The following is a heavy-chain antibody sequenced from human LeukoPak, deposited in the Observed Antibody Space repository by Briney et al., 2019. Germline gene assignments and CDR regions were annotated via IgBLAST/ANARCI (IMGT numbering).Heavy chain of an antibody. CDR1: GFTFSSYA. V-gene: IGHV3-30*04. D-gene: IGHD6-19*01. CDR3: ARDPKAMLYSSGWYFDY. CDR2: ISYDGSNK. J-gene: IGHJ4*02. Sequence: AGGSLRLSCAASGFTFSSYAMHWVRQAPGKGLEWVAVISYDGSNKYYADSVKGRFTISRDNSKNTLYLQMNSLRAEDTAVYYCARDPKAMLYSSGWYFDYWGQGTLVTVSS.